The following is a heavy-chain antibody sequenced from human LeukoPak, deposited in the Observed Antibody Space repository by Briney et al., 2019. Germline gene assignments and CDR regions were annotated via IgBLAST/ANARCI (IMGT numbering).Heavy chain of an antibody. V-gene: IGHV4-39*02. CDR2: IYYSGST. CDR3: ARDRGYSYSFDY. J-gene: IGHJ4*02. Sequence: SETLSLTCTVSGGSISSRSYYWGWIRQPPGKGLEWIGIIYYSGSTYSNPSLRSRVTISVDTSKNQFSLKLSSVTAADTAVYYCARDRGYSYSFDYWGQGTLVTVSS. CDR1: GGSISSRSYY. D-gene: IGHD5-18*01.